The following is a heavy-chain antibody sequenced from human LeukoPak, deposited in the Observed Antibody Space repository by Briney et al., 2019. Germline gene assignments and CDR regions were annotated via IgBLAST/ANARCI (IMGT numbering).Heavy chain of an antibody. D-gene: IGHD1-7*01. V-gene: IGHV1-69*13. CDR1: GGTFISYA. CDR3: AREPRGRITGTTGPYYYYMDV. Sequence: SVKVSCKASGGTFISYAISWVRQAPGQGREWMGGIIPIFGTANYAQKFQGRVTITADESTSTAYVELSSLRSEDTAVYYCAREPRGRITGTTGPYYYYMDVWGKGTTVTVSS. J-gene: IGHJ6*03. CDR2: IIPIFGTA.